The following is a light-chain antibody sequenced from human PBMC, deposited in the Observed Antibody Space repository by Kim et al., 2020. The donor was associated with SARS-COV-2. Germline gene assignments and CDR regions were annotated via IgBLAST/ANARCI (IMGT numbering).Light chain of an antibody. J-gene: IGKJ1*01. Sequence: EIVLTQSPGTLSLSPGERATLSSRASQSISSNYLAWYQQKPGQAPRLLIYGASTRATGIPDRFSGSGSGTDFTLTISRLEPEDFAVYYCQHYGTSPQTFGQGTKVDIK. CDR2: GAS. CDR1: QSISSNY. CDR3: QHYGTSPQT. V-gene: IGKV3-20*01.